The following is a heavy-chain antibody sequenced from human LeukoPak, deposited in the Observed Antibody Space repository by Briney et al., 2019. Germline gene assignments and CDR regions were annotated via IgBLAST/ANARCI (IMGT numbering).Heavy chain of an antibody. Sequence: SETLSLTCAVYGGSFSGYSWNWIRQPPVKGLEWIGEINHSGGTNYNPSLKSRVTISVDTSKKQFSLKLSSVTAADTAVYYCARVEAAAGDFDYWGQGTLVTVSS. CDR1: GGSFSGYS. CDR2: INHSGGT. V-gene: IGHV4-34*01. D-gene: IGHD6-13*01. CDR3: ARVEAAAGDFDY. J-gene: IGHJ4*02.